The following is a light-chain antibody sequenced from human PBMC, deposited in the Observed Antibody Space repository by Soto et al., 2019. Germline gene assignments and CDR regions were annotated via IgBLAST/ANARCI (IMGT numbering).Light chain of an antibody. Sequence: QSVLTQPPSVSGAPGQRVTISCTGSSSNIGAGHDVHWYQHLPGTAPKLLIYGNSNRPSGVPDRFSGSKSGTSASLSITGLQAEDEDDDYCQSYDSSLSGSEVFGTGTKLTVL. J-gene: IGLJ1*01. CDR2: GNS. V-gene: IGLV1-40*01. CDR1: SSNIGAGHD. CDR3: QSYDSSLSGSEV.